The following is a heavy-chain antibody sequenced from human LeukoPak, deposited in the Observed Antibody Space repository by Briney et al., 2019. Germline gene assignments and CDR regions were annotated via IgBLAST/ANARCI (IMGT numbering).Heavy chain of an antibody. V-gene: IGHV3-7*01. J-gene: IGHJ4*02. CDR3: ARALATVVPFDY. CDR2: IKQDGSEK. Sequence: GGSLRLSCAASGFTFSSYEMSWVRQAPGKGLEWVANIKQDGSEKYYVDSVKGRFTISRDNAKNSPYLEMNSLRAEDTAVYYCARALATVVPFDYWGQGTLVTVSS. D-gene: IGHD4-23*01. CDR1: GFTFSSYE.